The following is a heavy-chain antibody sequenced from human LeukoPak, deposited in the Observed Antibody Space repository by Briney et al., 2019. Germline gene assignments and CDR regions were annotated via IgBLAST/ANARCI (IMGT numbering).Heavy chain of an antibody. CDR3: AKGGGYEAQYYYYYLDV. D-gene: IGHD5-12*01. CDR1: GFTFSSYG. Sequence: PGGSLRLSCAASGFTFSSYGMHWVRQAPGKGLEWVAFIRYDGSNKYYADPVKGRFTISRDNSKNTLYLQMKSLRAEDTAVYYCAKGGGYEAQYYYYYLDVWGKGTTVTISS. J-gene: IGHJ6*03. CDR2: IRYDGSNK. V-gene: IGHV3-30*02.